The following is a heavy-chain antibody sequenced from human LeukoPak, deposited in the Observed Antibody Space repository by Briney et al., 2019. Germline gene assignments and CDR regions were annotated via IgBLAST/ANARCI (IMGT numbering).Heavy chain of an antibody. D-gene: IGHD4-17*01. CDR3: ASSLIDYGDPYYFDY. V-gene: IGHV4-34*01. CDR2: INHSGST. CDR1: GGSFSGYY. Sequence: SETLSLTYAVYGGSFSGYYWSWIRQPPGKGLEWIGEINHSGSTHYNPSLKSRVTISVDTSKNQFSLKLSSVTAADTAVYYCASSLIDYGDPYYFDYWGQGTLVTVSS. J-gene: IGHJ4*02.